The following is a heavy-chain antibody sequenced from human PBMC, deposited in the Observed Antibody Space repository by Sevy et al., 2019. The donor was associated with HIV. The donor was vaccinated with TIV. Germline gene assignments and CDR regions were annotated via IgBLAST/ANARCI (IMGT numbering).Heavy chain of an antibody. CDR2: IAYDGSNK. D-gene: IGHD3-10*01. V-gene: IGHV3-30*03. CDR1: GFTFSSNG. CDR3: ARGVIAAALGLIGY. J-gene: IGHJ4*02. Sequence: SLRLSCAASGFTFSSNGMHWVRQAPGKELEWVAVIAYDGSNKYYADSVKGRFTISRDNSKNTLYLQMNSLRAEDTAVYYCARGVIAAALGLIGYWGQGTLVTVSS.